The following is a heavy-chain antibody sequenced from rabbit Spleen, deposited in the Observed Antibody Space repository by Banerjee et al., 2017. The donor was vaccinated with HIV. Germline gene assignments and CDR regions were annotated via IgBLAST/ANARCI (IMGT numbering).Heavy chain of an antibody. CDR1: GFSFSSSSY. D-gene: IGHD1-1*01. V-gene: IGHV1S40*01. Sequence: QSLQESGGGLFQPGGSLALTCKASGFSFSSSSYMCWVRQAPGKGLEWITCIDTGSSGFTYYASWAKGRFTISKTSSTTVTLQMTRLTAADTATYFCARDTSSSFSSYGMDLWGQGTLVTVS. CDR2: IDTGSSGFT. J-gene: IGHJ6*01. CDR3: ARDTSSSFSSYGMDL.